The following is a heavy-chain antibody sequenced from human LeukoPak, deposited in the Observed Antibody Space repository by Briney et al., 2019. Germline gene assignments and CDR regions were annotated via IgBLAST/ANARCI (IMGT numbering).Heavy chain of an antibody. J-gene: IGHJ4*02. CDR1: GLSFSSQA. D-gene: IGHD3-10*01. CDR3: AKVPGDHIGSGRSGY. V-gene: IGHV3-23*01. CDR2: MSGSGDHI. Sequence: GGSLRLSCAASGLSFSSQAMTWVRQAPGKGLEWVSGMSGSGDHIYYADSVKGRFTISRDNSRDTLYLQMNRLRAEDTAIYYCAKVPGDHIGSGRSGYWGQGTLVTVSS.